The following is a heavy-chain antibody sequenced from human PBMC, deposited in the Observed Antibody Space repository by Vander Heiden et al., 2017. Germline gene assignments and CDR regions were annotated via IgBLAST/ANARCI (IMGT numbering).Heavy chain of an antibody. V-gene: IGHV3-23*01. D-gene: IGHD3-22*01. CDR2: ISGSGGRT. CDR1: GFPVTSHA. CDR3: AKGVAYYYDTSGLDAFDV. J-gene: IGHJ3*01. Sequence: EVQLLESGGGLVQPGGSLRLSCAASGFPVTSHAMNWVRQAPGKGLEWVSGISGSGGRTYYADSVKGRFTISRDNSKNTLYVQMNSLRAEDTAVYYCAKGVAYYYDTSGLDAFDVWGQGTMVTVSS.